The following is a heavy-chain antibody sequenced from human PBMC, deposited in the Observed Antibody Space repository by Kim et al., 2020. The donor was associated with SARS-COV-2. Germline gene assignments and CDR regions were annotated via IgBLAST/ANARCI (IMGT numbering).Heavy chain of an antibody. V-gene: IGHV4-34*01. CDR1: GGSFSGYY. CDR3: ARGGSRVLWFGELSRKTRNFDY. J-gene: IGHJ4*02. D-gene: IGHD3-10*01. CDR2: INHSGST. Sequence: SETLSLTCAVYGGSFSGYYWSWIRQPPGKGLEWIGEINHSGSTNYNPSLKSRVTISVDTSKNQFSLKLSSVTAADTAVYYCARGGSRVLWFGELSRKTRNFDYWGQGTLVTVSS.